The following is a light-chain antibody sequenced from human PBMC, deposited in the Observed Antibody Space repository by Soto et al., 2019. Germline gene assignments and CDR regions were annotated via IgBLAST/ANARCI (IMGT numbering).Light chain of an antibody. CDR3: QSYDSINPVG. J-gene: IGLJ2*01. V-gene: IGLV6-57*04. CDR1: SGSIARNY. Sequence: NFMLTQPHSVSEAPEKTVTISCTRSSGSIARNYVQWYQQRPGSAPTTLIYEDNERPSGVPDRFSGSIDSSSNSASLTISGLTSEDEADYYCQSYDSINPVGFGGGTKLTVL. CDR2: EDN.